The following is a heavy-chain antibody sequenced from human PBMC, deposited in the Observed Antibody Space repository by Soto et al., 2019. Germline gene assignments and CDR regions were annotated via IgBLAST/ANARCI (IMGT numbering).Heavy chain of an antibody. V-gene: IGHV1-18*04. CDR1: GYTFTSYG. CDR2: ISAYNGNT. J-gene: IGHJ6*02. Sequence: GASVKVSCKASGYTFTSYGISWVRQAPGQGLEWMGWISAYNGNTNYAQKLQGRVTMTTDTSTSTAYMELRGLRSDDTAAYYCARDKADYYYYGMDVWGQGTTVTVSS. CDR3: ARDKADYYYYGMDV.